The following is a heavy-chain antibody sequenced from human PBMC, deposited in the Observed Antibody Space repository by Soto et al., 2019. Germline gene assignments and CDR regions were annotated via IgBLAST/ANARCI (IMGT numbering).Heavy chain of an antibody. CDR3: ARDLMLFY. V-gene: IGHV4-59*01. Sequence: PSETMSLTSTVSGGSISSYYWSWIRQPPGKGLEWIGYIYYSGSTNYNPSLKSRVTISVDTSKNQFSLKLSSVTAADTAVYYCARDLMLFYWGQGTLVTVSS. J-gene: IGHJ4*02. D-gene: IGHD3-10*01. CDR2: IYYSGST. CDR1: GGSISSYY.